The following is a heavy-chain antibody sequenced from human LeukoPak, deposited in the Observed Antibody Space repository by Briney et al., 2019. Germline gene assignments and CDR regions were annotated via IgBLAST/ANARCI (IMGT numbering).Heavy chain of an antibody. CDR1: GFTFSSYS. V-gene: IGHV3-21*01. Sequence: GGSLRLSCAASGFTFSSYSMNWVRQAPGKGLEWVSSISSSSSYIYYADSVKGRFTISRDNAKNSLYLQMNSLRAEDTAVYYCARAGYSSGWAVDYWGQGTLVTVSS. CDR3: ARAGYSSGWAVDY. D-gene: IGHD6-19*01. CDR2: ISSSSSYI. J-gene: IGHJ4*02.